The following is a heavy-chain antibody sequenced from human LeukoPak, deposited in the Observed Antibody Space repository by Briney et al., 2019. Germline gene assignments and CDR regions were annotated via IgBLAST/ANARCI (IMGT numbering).Heavy chain of an antibody. D-gene: IGHD4-17*01. CDR1: GGSISSSSYY. Sequence: SETLSLTCTVSGGSISSSSYYWGWIRQPPGKGPEWIGSIYYSGSTYYNPSLKSRVTISVDTSKNQFSLKLSSVTAADTAVYYCARVTRTFRYGDYVDYFDYWGQGTLVTVSS. CDR2: IYYSGST. J-gene: IGHJ4*02. V-gene: IGHV4-39*01. CDR3: ARVTRTFRYGDYVDYFDY.